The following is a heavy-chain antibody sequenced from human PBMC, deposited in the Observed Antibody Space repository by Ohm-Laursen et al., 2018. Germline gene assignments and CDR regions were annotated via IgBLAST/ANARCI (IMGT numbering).Heavy chain of an antibody. Sequence: SLRLSCSAPGFTFSNAWMSWVRQAPGKGLEWVGRIKSKTDGGTTDYAAPVKGRFTISRDDSKNTLYLQMNSLKTEDTAVYYCTTDRKYYYYGMDVWGQGTTVTVSS. J-gene: IGHJ6*02. D-gene: IGHD1-14*01. CDR2: IKSKTDGGTT. CDR1: GFTFSNAW. CDR3: TTDRKYYYYGMDV. V-gene: IGHV3-15*01.